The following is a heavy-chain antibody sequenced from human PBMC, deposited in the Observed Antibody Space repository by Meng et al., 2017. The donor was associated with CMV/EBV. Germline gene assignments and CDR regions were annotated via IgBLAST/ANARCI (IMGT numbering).Heavy chain of an antibody. CDR2: ISGSGGST. CDR1: GLTLSSYA. J-gene: IGHJ6*02. V-gene: IGHV3-23*01. D-gene: IGHD2-2*02. Sequence: GGSLRLSCAASGLTLSSYAMSWVRQAPGKGLEWVSAISGSGGSTYYADSVKGRFTISRDNSKNTLYLQMNSLRAEDTAVYYCAKRIVPAAILSVYYYYGMDVWGQGNPGHRLL. CDR3: AKRIVPAAILSVYYYYGMDV.